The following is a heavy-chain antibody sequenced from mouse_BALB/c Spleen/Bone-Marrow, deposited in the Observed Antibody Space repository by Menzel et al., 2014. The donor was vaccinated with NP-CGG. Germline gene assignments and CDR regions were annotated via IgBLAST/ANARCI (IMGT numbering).Heavy chain of an antibody. V-gene: IGHV1-14*01. Sequence: EVQLQQSGPELVKPGASVKMSCKASGYTFTSYVMHWVKQKPGQGLEWIGYINPYNDGTKYNEKFKGKATLTSDKSSGTAYMELSSLTSEDSAVYYCARSGRYDGFAYWGQGTLVTVSA. CDR1: GYTFTSYV. D-gene: IGHD2-14*01. CDR3: ARSGRYDGFAY. J-gene: IGHJ3*01. CDR2: INPYNDGT.